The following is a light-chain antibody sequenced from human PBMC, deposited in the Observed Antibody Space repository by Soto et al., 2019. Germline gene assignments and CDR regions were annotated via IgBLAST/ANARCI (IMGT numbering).Light chain of an antibody. CDR2: AAS. CDR1: QGISID. CDR3: VQDYNFPWT. Sequence: AIQMTQSPSSLSASVGDRVTITCRASQGISIDLVWYQHKPGKAPKLLIYAASTLQTGVPSRFSGSGSCTDFTLTISSRQPEDLATYYCVQDYNFPWTFGKGTKVEIK. J-gene: IGKJ1*01. V-gene: IGKV1-6*01.